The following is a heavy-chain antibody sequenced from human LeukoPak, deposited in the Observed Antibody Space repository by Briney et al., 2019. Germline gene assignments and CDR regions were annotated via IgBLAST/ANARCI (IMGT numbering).Heavy chain of an antibody. CDR2: ISGSGGST. V-gene: IGHV3-23*01. J-gene: IGHJ4*02. D-gene: IGHD2-2*01. CDR3: AKGNVVVPAASYYFDY. Sequence: PGGSLRLSCAASGFTFSSYAMSWVRQAPGKGLEWVSAISGSGGSTYYADSVKGRFTISRDNSKNTLYLQMNSLRAEDTAVYYCAKGNVVVPAASYYFDYWGQGTLVTVSS. CDR1: GFTFSSYA.